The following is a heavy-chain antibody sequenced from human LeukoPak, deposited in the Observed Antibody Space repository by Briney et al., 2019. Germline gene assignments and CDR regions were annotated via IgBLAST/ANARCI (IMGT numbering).Heavy chain of an antibody. D-gene: IGHD3-3*01. CDR2: INWNGGST. V-gene: IGHV3-20*01. CDR1: GFTFDDYG. J-gene: IGHJ5*02. Sequence: GGSLRLSCAASGFTFDDYGMSWVRQAPGKGLEWVSGINWNGGSTGYADSVKGRFTISRDNAKNSLYLQMNSLRAEDTALYNCARDGGDFWSGYYSGVYWFDPWGQGTLVTVSS. CDR3: ARDGGDFWSGYYSGVYWFDP.